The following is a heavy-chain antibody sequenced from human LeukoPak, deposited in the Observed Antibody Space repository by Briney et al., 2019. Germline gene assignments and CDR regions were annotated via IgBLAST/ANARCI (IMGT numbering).Heavy chain of an antibody. J-gene: IGHJ5*02. D-gene: IGHD2-2*01. CDR2: ISSSSSYI. CDR3: ARDENCSSTSCYFGTNWFDP. V-gene: IGHV3-21*01. Sequence: GGSLILSCAASGFTFSSYSMNWVRQAPGKGLEWVSSISSSSSYIYYADSVKGRFTISRDKAKYSLYVKMNSERAEDTAVYYCARDENCSSTSCYFGTNWFDPWAREPWSPSPQ. CDR1: GFTFSSYS.